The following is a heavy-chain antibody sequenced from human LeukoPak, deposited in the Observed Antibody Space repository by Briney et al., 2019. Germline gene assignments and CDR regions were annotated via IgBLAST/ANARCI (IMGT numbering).Heavy chain of an antibody. CDR2: IYTSGST. V-gene: IGHV4-4*07. Sequence: MTSETLSLTCTVSGGSISSYYWSWIRQPAGKGLEWIGRIYTSGSTNYNPSLKSRVTVSVDTSKNQFSLKLSSVTAADTAVYYCARDFQAEPSSWFNNWFDPWGQGTLVTVSS. CDR3: ARDFQAEPSSWFNNWFDP. CDR1: GGSISSYY. D-gene: IGHD6-13*01. J-gene: IGHJ5*02.